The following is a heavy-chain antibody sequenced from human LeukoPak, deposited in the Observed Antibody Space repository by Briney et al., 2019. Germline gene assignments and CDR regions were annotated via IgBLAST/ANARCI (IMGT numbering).Heavy chain of an antibody. Sequence: GGSLRLSCAASGFTFSSYEMNRVRQAPGKGLEWVSYISSSGSTIYYADSVKGRFTISRDNAKNSLYLQMNSLRAEDTAVYYCARDLPTYYYDSSGYYDAFDIWGQGTMVTVSS. CDR2: ISSSGSTI. J-gene: IGHJ3*02. D-gene: IGHD3-22*01. V-gene: IGHV3-48*03. CDR3: ARDLPTYYYDSSGYYDAFDI. CDR1: GFTFSSYE.